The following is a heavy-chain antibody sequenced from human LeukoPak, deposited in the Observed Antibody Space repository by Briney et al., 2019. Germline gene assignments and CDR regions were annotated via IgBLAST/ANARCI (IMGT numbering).Heavy chain of an antibody. CDR3: AKGGLGDTPRFDP. CDR1: GFTFSSYA. D-gene: IGHD1-26*01. V-gene: IGHV3-23*01. Sequence: GGSLRLSCAATGFTFSSYAMSWVRQAPGKGLEWVSTISGGSGTPYYADSVKGRFTISRDISKTTLYLQMNSLRVEDTAVYYCAKGGLGDTPRFDPWGQGTLVTVSS. CDR2: ISGGSGTP. J-gene: IGHJ5*02.